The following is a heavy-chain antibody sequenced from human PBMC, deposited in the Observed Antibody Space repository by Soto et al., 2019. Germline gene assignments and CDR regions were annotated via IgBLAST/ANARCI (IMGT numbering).Heavy chain of an antibody. CDR2: INSSGGST. CDR3: ATSYQLPFDY. V-gene: IGHV1-46*01. CDR1: GYTFTSYY. D-gene: IGHD2-2*01. Sequence: ASVKVSCKASGYTFTSYYMHWVRQAPGQGLEWMGIINSSGGSTSYAQKFQGRVTMTRDTSTRTVYMELSSLRSEDTAVYYCATSYQLPFDYWGQGTLLTVSS. J-gene: IGHJ4*02.